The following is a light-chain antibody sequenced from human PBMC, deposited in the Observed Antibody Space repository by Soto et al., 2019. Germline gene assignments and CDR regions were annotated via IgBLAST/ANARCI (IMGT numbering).Light chain of an antibody. Sequence: QSVLTQPASVSASPTQAITISCTGTSSDVGTFNLVSWYQHRPGEAPILIIYEGTKRPSGISNRFSGSKSGNTASLTISGLQPEDEGDYYCCSYSGQNTLIFGGGTKLTV. V-gene: IGLV2-23*01. CDR1: SSDVGTFNL. CDR2: EGT. J-gene: IGLJ2*01. CDR3: CSYSGQNTLI.